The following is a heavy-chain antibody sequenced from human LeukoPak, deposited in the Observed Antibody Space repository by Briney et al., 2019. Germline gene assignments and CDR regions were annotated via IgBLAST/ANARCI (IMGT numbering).Heavy chain of an antibody. J-gene: IGHJ4*02. CDR1: GYTFTGYY. CDR3: ARVYKQWLVQFPVGY. Sequence: GASVKVSCKASGYTFTGYYMHWVRQAPGQGLEWMGWINPNSGGTNYAQKFQGRVTMTRDTSISTAYTELSRLRSDDTAVYYCARVYKQWLVQFPVGYWGQGTLVTVSS. CDR2: INPNSGGT. V-gene: IGHV1-2*02. D-gene: IGHD6-19*01.